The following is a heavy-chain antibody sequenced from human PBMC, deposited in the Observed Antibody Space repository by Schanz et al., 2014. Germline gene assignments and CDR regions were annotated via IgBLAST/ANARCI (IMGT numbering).Heavy chain of an antibody. CDR3: ARDRGHGDLPGDI. D-gene: IGHD4-17*01. Sequence: QVQLQESGPGLVKPSGTLSLTCAVSGASISSSNWWSWVRQPPGKGLEWIGEIYHSGNTNYNASLKSRVTISVDKSKNQFSLRLDSVTAADTAVYYCARDRGHGDLPGDIWGQGTMVTVSS. V-gene: IGHV4-4*02. CDR2: IYHSGNT. J-gene: IGHJ3*02. CDR1: GASISSSNW.